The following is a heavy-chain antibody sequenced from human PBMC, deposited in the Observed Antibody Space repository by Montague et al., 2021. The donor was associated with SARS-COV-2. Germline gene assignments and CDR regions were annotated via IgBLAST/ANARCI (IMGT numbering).Heavy chain of an antibody. V-gene: IGHV4-34*01. CDR1: GGSISGYY. D-gene: IGHD3-22*01. CDR3: ARATLGITMILVVMTAIDYYFDY. J-gene: IGHJ4*02. Sequence: SETLSLTCAVYGGSISGYYWSWIRQPPGKGLEWIGEIHNSGSTNYNPSLKSRVTISVGTSKNQFSLKLSSVTAADTAVYYCARATLGITMILVVMTAIDYYFDYWGQGNLITVSS. CDR2: IHNSGST.